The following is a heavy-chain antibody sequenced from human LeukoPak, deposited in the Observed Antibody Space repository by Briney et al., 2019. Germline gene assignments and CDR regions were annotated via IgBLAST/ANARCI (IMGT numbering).Heavy chain of an antibody. CDR1: GGSFSSYD. D-gene: IGHD5-24*01. J-gene: IGHJ4*02. CDR3: ARLEIATNYFDY. Sequence: PSETLSLTCTVSGGSFSSYDWSWVRQPPGKGLEWIGYIYYSGSTNYNPSLKSRVTISVDTSKNQFSLNLSSVTAADTAVYYCARLEIATNYFDYWWQGTLVTVSS. CDR2: IYYSGST. V-gene: IGHV4-59*01.